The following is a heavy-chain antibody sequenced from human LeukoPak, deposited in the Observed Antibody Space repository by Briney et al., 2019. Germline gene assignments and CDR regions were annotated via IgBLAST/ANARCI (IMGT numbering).Heavy chain of an antibody. D-gene: IGHD3-3*01. J-gene: IGHJ4*02. CDR1: GFTFTRFA. V-gene: IGHV3-23*01. CDR3: ARVPFLEWLTYFDS. CDR2: ISGNAAGT. Sequence: GGSLRLSCVASGFTFTRFAMNWVRQVPGKGLEWVSAISGNAAGTYFADSVKGRFTISRDNSKNTLYLEMNSLRAEDTAIYYCARVPFLEWLTYFDSWGQGTLVTVSS.